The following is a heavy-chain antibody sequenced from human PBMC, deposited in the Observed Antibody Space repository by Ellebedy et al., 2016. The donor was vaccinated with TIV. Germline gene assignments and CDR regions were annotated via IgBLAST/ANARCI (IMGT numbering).Heavy chain of an antibody. CDR2: VKPRGGGT. Sequence: AASVKVSCKASGYTFIDDYIHWMRQAPGQRLEWMGWVKPRGGGTWYEQRFQGRVTMTRDTYIATAYMELSSLRSDDTAVYYCARPSDSGWYHFVSWGQGTLVSVSS. CDR1: GYTFIDDY. CDR3: ARPSDSGWYHFVS. V-gene: IGHV1-2*02. J-gene: IGHJ4*02. D-gene: IGHD6-19*01.